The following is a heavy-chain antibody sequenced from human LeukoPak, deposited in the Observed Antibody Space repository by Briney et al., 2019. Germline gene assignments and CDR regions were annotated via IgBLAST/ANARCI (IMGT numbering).Heavy chain of an antibody. J-gene: IGHJ4*02. D-gene: IGHD5-18*01. CDR3: ARIPYSYGPREY. CDR1: GGSISSGSYY. CDR2: IYTSGST. V-gene: IGHV4-61*02. Sequence: SETLSLTCTVSGGSISSGSYYWSWIRQPAGKGLEWIGRIYTSGSTNYNPSLKSRVTISVDTSKNQFSLKLSSVTAADTAVYYCARIPYSYGPREYGGQGTLVTVSS.